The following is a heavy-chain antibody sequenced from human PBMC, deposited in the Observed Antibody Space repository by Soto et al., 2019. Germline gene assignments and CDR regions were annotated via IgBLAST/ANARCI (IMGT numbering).Heavy chain of an antibody. CDR3: AKDHDEDFGYDLDYFNS. D-gene: IGHD3-3*01. J-gene: IGHJ4*02. CDR1: GFNFDDFV. V-gene: IGHV3-9*01. CDR2: ISWEGGSI. Sequence: PGGSLRLSCAGSGFNFDDFVMHWVRQAPGKGLEWVSGISWEGGSIGYADSVKGRFIISRDNAKNSLFLQMNSLTAEDTALYYCAKDHDEDFGYDLDYFNSWGQGTQVTVSS.